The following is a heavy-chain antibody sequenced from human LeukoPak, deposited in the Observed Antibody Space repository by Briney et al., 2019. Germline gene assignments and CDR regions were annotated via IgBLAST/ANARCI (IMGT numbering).Heavy chain of an antibody. CDR3: ARDWDYGDPTYT. Sequence: AGGPLRLSCAASGFTFSDYYMSWIRQAPGKGLEWVTYISSSGSTIYYADSVKGRFTISRDNAKNSLYLQMNSLRAEDTAVYYCARDWDYGDPTYTWGQGTLVTVSS. D-gene: IGHD4-17*01. CDR2: ISSSGSTI. J-gene: IGHJ5*02. V-gene: IGHV3-11*01. CDR1: GFTFSDYY.